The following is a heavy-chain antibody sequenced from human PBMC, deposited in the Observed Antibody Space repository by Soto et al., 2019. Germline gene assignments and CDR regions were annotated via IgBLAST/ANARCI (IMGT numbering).Heavy chain of an antibody. CDR1: GFIFNNNA. CDR2: INDNGGRT. J-gene: IGHJ4*02. V-gene: IGHV3-23*01. D-gene: IGHD2-21*01. CDR3: AKDSQYCGGGFCYMGSYGSAFDY. Sequence: GGSLRLSCEASGFIFNNNAMSWVRQAPGKGLEWVSGINDNGGRTHYAESVKGRFTISRDNSKNTLYLQMDSLGAEDTAVYYCAKDSQYCGGGFCYMGSYGSAFDYWGKGTLVTVSS.